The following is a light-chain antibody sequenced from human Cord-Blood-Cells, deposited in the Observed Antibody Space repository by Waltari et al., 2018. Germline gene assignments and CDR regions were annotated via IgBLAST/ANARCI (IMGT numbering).Light chain of an antibody. CDR2: GNS. V-gene: IGLV1-40*01. Sequence: QSVLTQPPSVSGAPGQRVPISCTGSSSNIGAGSAVHWYQQLPGTAPKLLIYGNSNRPSGVPDRFSGSKSGTSASLAITGLQAEDEADYYCQSYDSSLSALYVFGTGTKVTVL. CDR3: QSYDSSLSALYV. J-gene: IGLJ1*01. CDR1: SSNIGAGSA.